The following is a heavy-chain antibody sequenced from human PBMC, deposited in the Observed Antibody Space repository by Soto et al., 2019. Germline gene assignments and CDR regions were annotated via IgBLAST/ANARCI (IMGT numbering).Heavy chain of an antibody. Sequence: EVQLLQSGGGLVQPGGSLTLSCGVSGFPFAPSTMSWVRQAPGKGLEWVSALYDIDGSFYADSVKGRFTTSSDSSKTTVYLQMNDLRPDDTAVYYCATWHEREHAYDVWGLGTTVTVSS. V-gene: IGHV3-23*01. CDR3: ATWHEREHAYDV. D-gene: IGHD1-1*01. CDR1: GFPFAPST. CDR2: LYDIDGS. J-gene: IGHJ3*01.